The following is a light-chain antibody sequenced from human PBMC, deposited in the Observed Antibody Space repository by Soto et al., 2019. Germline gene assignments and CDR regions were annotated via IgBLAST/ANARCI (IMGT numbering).Light chain of an antibody. CDR2: EVD. J-gene: IGLJ1*01. CDR1: GSDIGYFNY. CDR3: KSYAVGSTYV. V-gene: IGLV2-14*01. Sequence: QSALTQPASVSGSPGQSITISCTGTGSDIGYFNYVSWYQQQPGKAPKLMIYEVDNRPSGVSIRFSGSKSGSTASLTISGLQAEDEADYYCKSYAVGSTYVFGTGTKATVL.